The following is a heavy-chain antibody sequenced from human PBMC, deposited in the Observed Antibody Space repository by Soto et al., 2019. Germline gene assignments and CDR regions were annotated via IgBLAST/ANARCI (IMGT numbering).Heavy chain of an antibody. J-gene: IGHJ6*02. CDR1: GYIFTSYW. CDR2: IYPGDSDT. V-gene: IGHV5-51*01. CDR3: ARRSGGNAPYYYYGMDV. Sequence: PGESLKISCKGSGYIFTSYWIGWVRQMPGKGLEWMGIIYPGDSDTRYSPSFQGQVTISADKSISTAYLQWSSLKASDTAMYYCARRSGGNAPYYYYGMDVWGQGTTVTVSS. D-gene: IGHD3-10*01.